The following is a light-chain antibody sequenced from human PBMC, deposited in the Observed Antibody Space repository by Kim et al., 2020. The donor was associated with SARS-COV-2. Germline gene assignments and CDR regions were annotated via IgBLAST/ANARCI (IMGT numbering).Light chain of an antibody. V-gene: IGLV4-69*01. CDR2: LNSDGSH. J-gene: IGLJ3*02. Sequence: QPVLTQSPSASASLGASVKLTCTLSSGHSSYAIAWHQQQPEKGPRYLMKLNSDGSHSKGDGIPDRFSGSSSGAERYLTISSLQSEDEADYYCQTWGTGSWVFGGGTQRPS. CDR3: QTWGTGSWV. CDR1: SGHSSYA.